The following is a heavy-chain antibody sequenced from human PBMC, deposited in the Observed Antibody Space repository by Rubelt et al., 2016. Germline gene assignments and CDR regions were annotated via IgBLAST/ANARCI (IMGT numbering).Heavy chain of an antibody. Sequence: QVQLVESGGGLVQPGRSLRLSCAASGVTFSIYWMHWVRQAPGRGLEWVAFIRYDGSNKYYADSVTGRFTISRDNSKNTLYLQMNSLRAEDTAVYDCAKDRTKMGILEWLFLGGMDVWGQGTTVTVSS. V-gene: IGHV3-30*02. CDR3: AKDRTKMGILEWLFLGGMDV. D-gene: IGHD3-3*01. J-gene: IGHJ6*02. CDR2: IRYDGSNK. CDR1: GVTFSIYW.